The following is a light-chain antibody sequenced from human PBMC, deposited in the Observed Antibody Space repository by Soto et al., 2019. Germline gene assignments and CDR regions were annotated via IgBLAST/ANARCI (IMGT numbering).Light chain of an antibody. J-gene: IGKJ3*01. V-gene: IGKV3-15*01. CDR3: QQYNNWPFT. CDR2: GAS. CDR1: QSNSSN. Sequence: ERVMTQSPATQSVSPGERATLSCRASQSNSSNLAWYQQKPGQAPRLLIYGASTRATGIPARFSGSGSGTEFTLTISSLQSEDFAVYYCQQYNNWPFTFGPGTKVDIK.